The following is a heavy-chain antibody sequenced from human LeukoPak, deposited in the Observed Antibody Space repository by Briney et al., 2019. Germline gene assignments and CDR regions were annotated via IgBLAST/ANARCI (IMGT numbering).Heavy chain of an antibody. J-gene: IGHJ4*02. CDR1: GFTFSSYW. CDR3: AREVYSSGWYFSY. Sequence: GGSLRLSCAASGFTFSSYWMHWVRQAPGKGLVWVSRINSDGSSTSYADSVKGRFTISRDNAKNTLYLQMNSLRAEDTAVYYCAREVYSSGWYFSYWGQGTLVTVSS. D-gene: IGHD6-19*01. V-gene: IGHV3-74*01. CDR2: INSDGSST.